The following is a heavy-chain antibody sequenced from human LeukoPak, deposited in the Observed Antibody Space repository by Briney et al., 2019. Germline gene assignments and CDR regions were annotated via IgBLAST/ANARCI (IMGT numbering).Heavy chain of an antibody. J-gene: IGHJ4*02. V-gene: IGHV1-8*01. CDR1: GYTFTSYD. CDR2: MNPNSGNT. D-gene: IGHD3-16*02. CDR3: ARACTFGGVIVHDY. Sequence: ASVKVSCKASGYTFTSYDINWVRQATGQELEWMGWMNPNSGNTGYAQKFQGRVTMTRNTSISTAYMELSSLRSEDTAVYYCARACTFGGVIVHDYWGQGTLVTVSS.